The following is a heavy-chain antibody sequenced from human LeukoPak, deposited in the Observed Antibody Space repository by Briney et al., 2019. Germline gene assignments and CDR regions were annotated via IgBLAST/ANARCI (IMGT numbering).Heavy chain of an antibody. CDR2: MNPNSGNA. V-gene: IGHV1-8*01. J-gene: IGHJ4*02. Sequence: ASVKVSCKASGYTFTSYDINWVRQAAGQGLEWMGWMNPNSGNAGYAQKFQDRVTMTRNTSICTAYMELSSLRSEDTAVYYCARGAWYSGAYTTLYYFDYWGQGTLVTVSS. CDR3: ARGAWYSGAYTTLYYFDY. CDR1: GYTFTSYD. D-gene: IGHD6-19*01.